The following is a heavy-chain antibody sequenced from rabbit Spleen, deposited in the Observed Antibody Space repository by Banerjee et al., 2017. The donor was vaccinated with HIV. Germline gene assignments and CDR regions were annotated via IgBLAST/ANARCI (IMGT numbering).Heavy chain of an antibody. D-gene: IGHD8-1*01. CDR1: GFSFSSSDY. Sequence: QSLEESGGGLVQPEGSLTLTCTASGFSFSSSDYMGWVRQAPGKGLEWIACIAGSSSDFTYSATWAKGRFTCSKSSSTTVTLQMTSLTVADTATYFCARDTGSSFSSYGMDLWGPGTLVTVS. J-gene: IGHJ6*01. V-gene: IGHV1S40*01. CDR3: ARDTGSSFSSYGMDL. CDR2: IAGSSSDFT.